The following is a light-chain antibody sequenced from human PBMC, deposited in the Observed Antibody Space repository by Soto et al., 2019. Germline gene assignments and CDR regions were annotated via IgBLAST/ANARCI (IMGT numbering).Light chain of an antibody. V-gene: IGKV1-5*01. J-gene: IGKJ4*01. Sequence: DIQMTQSPSTLSASVGDRVTITCRASQSISSWLAWYQQKPGKAPKLLIYDASSLESGVPSRFSGSGSGTEYTLTISSLQPDDFATYDCQQYNSNFPTFGGGTKVEMK. CDR2: DAS. CDR1: QSISSW. CDR3: QQYNSNFPT.